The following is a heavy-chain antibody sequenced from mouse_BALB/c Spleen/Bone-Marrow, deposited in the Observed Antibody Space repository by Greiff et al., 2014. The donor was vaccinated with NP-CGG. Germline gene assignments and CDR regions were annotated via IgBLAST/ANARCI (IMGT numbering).Heavy chain of an antibody. Sequence: DVKLVESGGGLVQPGGSLRLSCATSGFTFTDYYMSWVRQPPGKALEWLGFIRNKANGYTTEYSASVKGRFTISRDNSQSILYLQMNTLRAEDSATYYCARDKNYGSYWYFDAWGAGTTVTVSS. CDR3: ARDKNYGSYWYFDA. CDR1: GFTFTDYY. D-gene: IGHD2-1*01. V-gene: IGHV7-3*02. J-gene: IGHJ1*01. CDR2: IRNKANGYTT.